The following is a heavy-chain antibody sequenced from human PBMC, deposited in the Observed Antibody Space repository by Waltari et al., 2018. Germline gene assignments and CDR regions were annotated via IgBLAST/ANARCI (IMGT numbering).Heavy chain of an antibody. CDR2: VWADGTHK. Sequence: QVQLVESGGGVVKPGRSLRLSCEASGFTVSSHGIHWVRQAPGRGLEWVADVWADGTHKYYADSVKGRFTISRDESENTVFLQMNSLSAEDTAVYYCARDLGWGSLDYRGQGVLVTVSS. CDR3: ARDLGWGSLDY. D-gene: IGHD3-16*01. V-gene: IGHV3-33*01. CDR1: GFTVSSHG. J-gene: IGHJ4*03.